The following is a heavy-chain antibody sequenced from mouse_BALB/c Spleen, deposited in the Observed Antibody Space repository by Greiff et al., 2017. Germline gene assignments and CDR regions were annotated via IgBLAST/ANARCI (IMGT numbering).Heavy chain of an antibody. Sequence: DVQLVESGGGLVQPGGSLRLSCATSGFTFTDYYMSWVRQPPGKALEWLGFIRNKANGYTTEYSASVKGRFTISRDNSQSILYLQMNTLRAEDRATYYCARDMDYGGNAMDYWGQGTSVTVSS. J-gene: IGHJ4*01. CDR1: GFTFTDYY. D-gene: IGHD2-4*01. V-gene: IGHV7-3*02. CDR2: IRNKANGYTT. CDR3: ARDMDYGGNAMDY.